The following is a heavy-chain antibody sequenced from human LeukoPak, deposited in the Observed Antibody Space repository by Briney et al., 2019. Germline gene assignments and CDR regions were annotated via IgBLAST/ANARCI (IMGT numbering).Heavy chain of an antibody. CDR1: GGSISSSSYY. D-gene: IGHD2-15*01. J-gene: IGHJ6*02. V-gene: IGHV4-39*07. Sequence: MTSETLSLTCTVSGGSISSSSYYWGWIRQPPGKGLEWIGSIYYSGSTYYNPSLKSRVTISVDTSKNQFSLKLSSVTAADTAVYYCATVSGGLWDGMDVWGQGTTVTVSS. CDR3: ATVSGGLWDGMDV. CDR2: IYYSGST.